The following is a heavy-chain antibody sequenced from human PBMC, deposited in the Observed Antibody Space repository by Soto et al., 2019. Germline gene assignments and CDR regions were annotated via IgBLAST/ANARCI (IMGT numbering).Heavy chain of an antibody. V-gene: IGHV1-69*06. D-gene: IGHD3-10*01. CDR1: GGTFSSYA. CDR2: IIPIFGAA. Sequence: SVKVSCKASGGTFSSYAISWVRQAPGQGLEWMGGIIPIFGAANYAQTCQGRVTITADKSTSTAYMELSSLRSDDTAVYYCAKDLWFGEPRRHYGMDVWGQGTTVTVSS. J-gene: IGHJ6*02. CDR3: AKDLWFGEPRRHYGMDV.